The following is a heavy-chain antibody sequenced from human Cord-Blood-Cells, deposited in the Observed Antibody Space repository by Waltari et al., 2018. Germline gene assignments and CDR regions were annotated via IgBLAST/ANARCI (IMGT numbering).Heavy chain of an antibody. V-gene: IGHV4-34*01. D-gene: IGHD5-18*01. Sequence: QVQLQQWGAGLLKPSETLSLTCAVYGGSFSGYSWSWICQPPGKGLEWIGEINHSGSTNYNPSVKSRVTISVDTSKNQFSLKLSSVTAADTAVYYCARVRGYSYGDLDYWGQGTLVTVSS. CDR1: GGSFSGYS. J-gene: IGHJ4*02. CDR2: INHSGST. CDR3: ARVRGYSYGDLDY.